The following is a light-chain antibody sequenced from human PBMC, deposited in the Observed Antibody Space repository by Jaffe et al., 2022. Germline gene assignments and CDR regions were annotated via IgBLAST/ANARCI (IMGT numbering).Light chain of an antibody. CDR1: QSVSSSD. CDR3: QQYGSSPLYT. CDR2: GAS. V-gene: IGKV3-20*01. Sequence: EIVLTQSPGTLSLSPGERATLSCRASQSVSSSDLAWYQQKPGQAPRLLIYGASSRATGIPDRFSGSGSGTDFTLTISRLEPEDFAVYYCQQYGSSPLYTFGQGTNLEIK. J-gene: IGKJ2*01.